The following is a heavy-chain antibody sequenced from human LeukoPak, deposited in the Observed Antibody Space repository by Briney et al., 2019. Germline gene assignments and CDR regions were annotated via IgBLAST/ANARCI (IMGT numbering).Heavy chain of an antibody. Sequence: GGSLRLSCVASGFTFSSYAMSWVRQAPGKGLEWVSVISGSGGSTYYADSVKGRFTISRDNSKNTLYLQMNSLRAEDTAVYYCAKRPRGAVAANYAWFDPWGQGTLVTVSS. J-gene: IGHJ5*02. D-gene: IGHD6-19*01. CDR3: AKRPRGAVAANYAWFDP. CDR2: ISGSGGST. CDR1: GFTFSSYA. V-gene: IGHV3-23*01.